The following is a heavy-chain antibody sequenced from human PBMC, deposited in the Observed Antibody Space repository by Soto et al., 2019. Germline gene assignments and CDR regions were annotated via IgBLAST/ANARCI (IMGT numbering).Heavy chain of an antibody. J-gene: IGHJ4*02. CDR3: VRVALTHGRGERPFDY. V-gene: IGHV3-72*01. Sequence: EVQLVESGGGLVQPGGSLRLSCAASGFTFSDHYMDWVRQAPGKGLEWVGRIKNKANSYTTDYAASVKVRFTVSRDDLKNSLYLEMNNLKTEDTALYYCVRVALTHGRGERPFDYWGQGILVTVSS. D-gene: IGHD3-10*01. CDR1: GFTFSDHY. CDR2: IKNKANSYTT.